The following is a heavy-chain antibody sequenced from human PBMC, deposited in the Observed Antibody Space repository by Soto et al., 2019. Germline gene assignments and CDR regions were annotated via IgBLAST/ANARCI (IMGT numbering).Heavy chain of an antibody. V-gene: IGHV4-31*03. CDR3: ARDEYYYGMDV. Sequence: TLSLPCTVSGCSISSGGYYWSWIRQHPGKGLEWIGYIYYSGSTYYNPSLKSRVTISVDTSKNQFSLKLSSVTAADTAVYYCARDEYYYGMDVWGQGTTVTVSS. CDR1: GCSISSGGYY. J-gene: IGHJ6*02. CDR2: IYYSGST.